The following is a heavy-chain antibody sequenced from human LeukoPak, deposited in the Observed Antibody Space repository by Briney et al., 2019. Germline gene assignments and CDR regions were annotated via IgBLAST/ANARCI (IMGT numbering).Heavy chain of an antibody. CDR1: GFTFSSCW. V-gene: IGHV3-7*01. CDR2: INQDGSEK. D-gene: IGHD3-22*01. J-gene: IGHJ4*02. CDR3: ARDLYRIVVVPHYFDS. Sequence: PGGSLRLSCAASGFTFSSCWVTWVRQAPGKGLEWVANINQDGSEKYFVDSVKGRFTISRDNAKNSLYLQMNSLRAEDTAVYYCARDLYRIVVVPHYFDSWGQGTLVTVSS.